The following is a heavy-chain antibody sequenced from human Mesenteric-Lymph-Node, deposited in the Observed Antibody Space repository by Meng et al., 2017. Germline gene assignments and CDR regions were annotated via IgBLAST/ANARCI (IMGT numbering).Heavy chain of an antibody. CDR2: IHSSGST. D-gene: IGHD2-2*01. Sequence: QVQREESGPGLVKPSQTLSLTCTVSGGSTSRGGYYWSWIRQHPGKGLEWIGYIHSSGSTYYNPSLRSRLTISVDTSKNQFSLKLSSVTAADTAVYFCARGELLWDYWGQGTLVTVSS. CDR1: GGSTSRGGYY. CDR3: ARGELLWDY. J-gene: IGHJ4*02. V-gene: IGHV4-31*03.